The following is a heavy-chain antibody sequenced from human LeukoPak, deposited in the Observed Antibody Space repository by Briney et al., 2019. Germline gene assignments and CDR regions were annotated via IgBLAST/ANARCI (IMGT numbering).Heavy chain of an antibody. CDR1: GYSFTGYW. CDR3: ARQEYTTSSGADY. D-gene: IGHD2/OR15-2a*01. CDR2: IYPGDSDT. V-gene: IGHV5-51*01. J-gene: IGHJ4*02. Sequence: GESLKISCKGSGYSFTGYWIAWVRQMPGKGLEWMGIIYPGDSDTRYSPSFQGQVTISADKSISTAYLQWSSLKASDTAMYYCARQEYTTSSGADYWGQGTLVTVSS.